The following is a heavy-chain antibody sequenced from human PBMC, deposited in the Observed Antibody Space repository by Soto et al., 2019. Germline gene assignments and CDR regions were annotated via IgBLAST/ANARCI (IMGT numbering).Heavy chain of an antibody. D-gene: IGHD3-10*01. CDR1: GGSISSGDYY. Sequence: QVQLQESGPGLVKPSQTLSLTCTVSGGSISSGDYYWSWIRQHPGKGLEWIGYIYYSGSTYYNPSLKGRVTISVDTSKNQFSLKLSSVTAADTAVYYCATYGSGSYKPTTFEYWGQGTLVTVSS. CDR3: ATYGSGSYKPTTFEY. J-gene: IGHJ4*02. V-gene: IGHV4-31*03. CDR2: IYYSGST.